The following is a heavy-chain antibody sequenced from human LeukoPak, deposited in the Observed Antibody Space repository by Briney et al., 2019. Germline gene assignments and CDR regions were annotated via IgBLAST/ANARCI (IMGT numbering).Heavy chain of an antibody. CDR1: GFTFSSYA. CDR3: AKDSRYMVRGVITLYYFDY. Sequence: PGGSLRLSCAASGFTFSSYAMSWVRQAPGKGLEWVSAISGSGGSTYYADSVKGRFTISRDNSKNTLCLQMNSLRAEDTAVYYCAKDSRYMVRGVITLYYFDYWGQGTLVTVSS. J-gene: IGHJ4*02. V-gene: IGHV3-23*01. CDR2: ISGSGGST. D-gene: IGHD3-10*01.